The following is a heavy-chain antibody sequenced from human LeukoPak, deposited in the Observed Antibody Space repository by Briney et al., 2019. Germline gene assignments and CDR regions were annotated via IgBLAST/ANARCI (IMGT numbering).Heavy chain of an antibody. D-gene: IGHD6-6*01. CDR1: GFTFSGFW. J-gene: IGHJ3*01. Sequence: GGSLRLSCAVSGFTFSGFWMSWSRQAPGKGLEWVASINSDGSEGYYADVVKGRFTISGDNAKNSLYLQINSLRAEDTAVYYCARSSYSSSSSVWGQGTMVTVSS. V-gene: IGHV3-7*03. CDR2: INSDGSEG. CDR3: ARSSYSSSSSV.